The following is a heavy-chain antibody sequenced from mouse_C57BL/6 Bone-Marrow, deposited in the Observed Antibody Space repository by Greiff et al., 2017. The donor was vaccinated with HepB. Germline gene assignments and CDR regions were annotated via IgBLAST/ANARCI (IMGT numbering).Heavy chain of an antibody. CDR3: AREDYGSSYPWFAY. CDR1: GFTFSSYA. D-gene: IGHD1-1*01. CDR2: ISDGGSYT. J-gene: IGHJ3*01. V-gene: IGHV5-4*01. Sequence: EVHLVESGGGLVKPGGSLKLSCAASGFTFSSYAMSWVRQTPEKRLEWVATISDGGSYTYYPDNVKGRFTISRDNAKNNLYLQMSHLKSEDTAMYYCAREDYGSSYPWFAYWGQGTLVTVSA.